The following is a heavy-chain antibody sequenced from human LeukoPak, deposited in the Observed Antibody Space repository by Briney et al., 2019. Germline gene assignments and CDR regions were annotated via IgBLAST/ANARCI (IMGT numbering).Heavy chain of an antibody. CDR3: ARSRRVYSGFNWFDP. V-gene: IGHV1-46*01. J-gene: IGHJ5*02. CDR2: INPSGGST. CDR1: GYTFTSYY. D-gene: IGHD5-12*01. Sequence: ASVKVSCKASGYTFTSYYVHWVRQAPGQGLEWMGIINPSGGSTSYAQKFQGRVTMTRDTPTSTVYMELSSLRSEDTAVYYCARSRRVYSGFNWFDPWGQGTLVTVSS.